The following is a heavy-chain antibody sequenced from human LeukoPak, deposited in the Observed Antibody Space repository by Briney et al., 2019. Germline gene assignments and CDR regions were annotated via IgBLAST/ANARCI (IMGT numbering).Heavy chain of an antibody. CDR3: ARDSITIFGVVIN. CDR1: GFTFSNYG. Sequence: GGSLRLSCAASGFTFSNYGMNWVRQAPGKGLEWVSYISSSSSTIYYADSVKGRFTISRDNAKNSVYLQMNSLRAEDTAVYYCARDSITIFGVVINWGQGTLVTVSS. D-gene: IGHD3-3*01. J-gene: IGHJ4*02. V-gene: IGHV3-48*01. CDR2: ISSSSSTI.